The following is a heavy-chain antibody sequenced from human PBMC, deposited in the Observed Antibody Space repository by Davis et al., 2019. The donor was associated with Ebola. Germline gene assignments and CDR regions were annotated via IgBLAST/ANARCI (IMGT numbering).Heavy chain of an antibody. J-gene: IGHJ4*02. CDR3: ARDWRDGQTKDFDY. CDR1: GYTFTGYY. V-gene: IGHV1-2*06. CDR2: INPNSGDT. D-gene: IGHD5-24*01. Sequence: ASVKVSCKASGYTFTGYYMHWVRQAPGQGLEWMGRINPNSGDTNYAQKFQGRVSMTRDTSISTAYMELSRLKSDDTAVYYCARDWRDGQTKDFDYWGQGTLVTVSS.